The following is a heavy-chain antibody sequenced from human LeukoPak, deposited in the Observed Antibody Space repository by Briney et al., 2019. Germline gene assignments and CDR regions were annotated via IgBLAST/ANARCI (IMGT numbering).Heavy chain of an antibody. V-gene: IGHV1-18*01. CDR1: GYTFTTYG. J-gene: IGHJ4*02. Sequence: ASVKVSCKASGYTFTTYGVTWVRQAPRQGLEWMGWISAYNGDTMYAQKFQGRITMTTDTSTSTAHLEVRGLRSDDTAVYYCARDHSSSCQLLDYWGQGTLVTISS. D-gene: IGHD6-13*01. CDR3: ARDHSSSCQLLDY. CDR2: ISAYNGDT.